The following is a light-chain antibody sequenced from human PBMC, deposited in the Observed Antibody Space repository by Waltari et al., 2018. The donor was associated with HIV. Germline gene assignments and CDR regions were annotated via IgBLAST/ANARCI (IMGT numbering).Light chain of an antibody. CDR1: SSDVGGYNY. J-gene: IGLJ1*01. CDR2: EVS. V-gene: IGLV2-14*01. CDR3: SSYTTSSTLEV. Sequence: QSALTQPASVSGSPGQSITISCTGTSSDVGGYNYVSWYQQYPGKAPKLMIYEVSNRPSGVSNRFSGSKFGNTASLTISGLQAEDEADYYFSSYTTSSTLEVFGTGTKVTVL.